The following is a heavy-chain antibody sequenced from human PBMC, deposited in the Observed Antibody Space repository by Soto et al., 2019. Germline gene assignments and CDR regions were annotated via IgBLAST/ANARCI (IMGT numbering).Heavy chain of an antibody. J-gene: IGHJ4*01. CDR3: ARSFVDNFVY. CDR1: GYRFASYR. D-gene: IGHD3-22*01. Sequence: PGESLKISCKGSGYRFASYRIAWVRQMPGKGLEWMGIIDPSDSDIRYSPSFQGQVTISADKSISTAYLQWSSLKASDTAIYYCARSFVDNFVYWGHGTLVTVSS. V-gene: IGHV5-51*01. CDR2: IDPSDSDI.